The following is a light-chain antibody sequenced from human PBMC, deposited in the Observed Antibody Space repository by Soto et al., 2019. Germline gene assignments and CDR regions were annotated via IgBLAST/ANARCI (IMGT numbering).Light chain of an antibody. V-gene: IGLV2-23*01. CDR2: EGS. CDR3: CSYAGSSTWV. Sequence: QSALTQPASVSGSPGLSITISCTGTSSDVGSYNLVSWYQHHPGKAPKLMIYEGSKRPSGISNRFSGSKSGNTASLTISGLQAEDEADYYCCSYAGSSTWVFGGGTKLTVL. J-gene: IGLJ3*02. CDR1: SSDVGSYNL.